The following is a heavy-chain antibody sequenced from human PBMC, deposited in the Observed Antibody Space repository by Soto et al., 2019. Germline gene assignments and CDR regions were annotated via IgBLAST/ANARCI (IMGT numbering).Heavy chain of an antibody. D-gene: IGHD3-22*01. CDR1: GFTFGSYW. J-gene: IGHJ4*02. CDR3: ARDQYYYASSGYAAY. Sequence: SGSLGLSSAASGFTFGSYWMSWVRQAPGQGLEWVANIKQDGSEKYYVDSVKGRFNISRDNAKNSMYLQMNSMRAEDTAGDYCARDQYYYASSGYAAYWVKGT. CDR2: IKQDGSEK. V-gene: IGHV3-7*01.